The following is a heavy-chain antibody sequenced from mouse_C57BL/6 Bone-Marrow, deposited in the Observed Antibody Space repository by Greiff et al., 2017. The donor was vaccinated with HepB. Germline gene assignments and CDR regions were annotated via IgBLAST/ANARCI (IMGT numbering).Heavy chain of an antibody. Sequence: VQLQQPGAELVKPGASVKLSCKASGYTFTSYWMHWVKQRPGQGLEWIGMIHPNSGSTNYNEKFKSKATLTVDKSSSTAYMQLSSLTSEDSAVYYCPRGVYDGYFYFYYWGQGTTLTVSS. CDR3: PRGVYDGYFYFYY. V-gene: IGHV1-64*01. J-gene: IGHJ2*01. D-gene: IGHD2-3*01. CDR1: GYTFTSYW. CDR2: IHPNSGST.